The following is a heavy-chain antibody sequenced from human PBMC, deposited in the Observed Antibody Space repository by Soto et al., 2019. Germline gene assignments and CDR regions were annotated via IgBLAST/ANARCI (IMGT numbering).Heavy chain of an antibody. D-gene: IGHD5-18*01. Sequence: QVKLMQSGAEVKKPGASVRVSCKASGYTFTHYYIHWVRQAPGQGLEWMGIINPNGGITTYAQKFRAGFTMTRDTSTSTVSLELSSLRSEDSAVYYCATSVNSAMAFDYWGQGTLVAVSS. CDR1: GYTFTHYY. CDR3: ATSVNSAMAFDY. V-gene: IGHV1-46*01. J-gene: IGHJ4*02. CDR2: INPNGGIT.